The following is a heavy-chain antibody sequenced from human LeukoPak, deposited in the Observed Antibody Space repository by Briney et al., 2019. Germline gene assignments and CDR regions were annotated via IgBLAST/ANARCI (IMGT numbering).Heavy chain of an antibody. CDR3: ARGLEYYYGSGSPSGWFDP. Sequence: SETLSLTCAVYGGSFSGYYWSWLRQPPGKGLEWIGEINHSGSTNYNPSLKSRVTISVDTSKNQFSLKLSSVTAADTAVYYCARGLEYYYGSGSPSGWFDPWGQGTLVTVSS. D-gene: IGHD3-10*01. V-gene: IGHV4-34*01. CDR2: INHSGST. J-gene: IGHJ5*02. CDR1: GGSFSGYY.